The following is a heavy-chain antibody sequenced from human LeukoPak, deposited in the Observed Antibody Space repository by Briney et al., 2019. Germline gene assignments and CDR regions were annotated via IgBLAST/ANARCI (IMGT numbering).Heavy chain of an antibody. CDR1: GFTFSDYY. CDR2: ISPSSSST. V-gene: IGHV3-11*03. D-gene: IGHD5-18*01. CDR3: ARGHTAMAY. Sequence: NPGGSVRLSCAACGFTFSDYYMSWIRQAPGKGLEWVSYISPSSSSTNYADSVKGRFTISRDNAKNSLYLQMNSLRAEDTAVYYCARGHTAMAYWGQGTLVTVSS. J-gene: IGHJ4*02.